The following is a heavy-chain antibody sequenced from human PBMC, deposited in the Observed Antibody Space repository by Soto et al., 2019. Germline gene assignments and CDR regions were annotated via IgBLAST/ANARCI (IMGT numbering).Heavy chain of an antibody. J-gene: IGHJ4*02. D-gene: IGHD3-10*01. Sequence: PSETLSLTCSVSGASISSGGHYWSWILHHPGKGLEWIGYIYYSGSTYYNPSLKSRVTILVDTSKNQFSLKLTSVTAADTAVYYGARNPMRLLYVDSWGQGTLVTVSS. CDR3: ARNPMRLLYVDS. CDR2: IYYSGST. CDR1: GASISSGGHY. V-gene: IGHV4-31*03.